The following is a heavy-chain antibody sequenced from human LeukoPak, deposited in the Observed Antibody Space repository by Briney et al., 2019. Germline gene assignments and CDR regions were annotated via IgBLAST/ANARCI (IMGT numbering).Heavy chain of an antibody. V-gene: IGHV3-23*01. CDR1: GFTFSSYA. J-gene: IGHJ4*02. Sequence: PGGSLRLSYAASGFTFSSYAMSWVRQAPGKGLEWVSAISGCGCSTDYTNYVKGRYTIARENSKTTLYLQMNSLRAEDTAVYYGAKGRTVVRGRYYFDYWGQGTLVTVSS. CDR2: ISGCGCST. CDR3: AKGRTVVRGRYYFDY. D-gene: IGHD3-10*02.